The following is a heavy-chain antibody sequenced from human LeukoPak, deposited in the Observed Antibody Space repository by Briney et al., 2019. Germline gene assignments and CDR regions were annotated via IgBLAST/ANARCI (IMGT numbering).Heavy chain of an antibody. D-gene: IGHD1-26*01. CDR3: ARGTSREDTFDY. J-gene: IGHJ4*02. V-gene: IGHV1-69*05. Sequence: SVKVSCKASGGTFSRYAISWVRQAPGQGLEWMGGIIPIFGTANYAQKFQGRVTITTDESTSTAYMELSSLRSEDTAVYYCARGTSREDTFDYWGQGTLVTVSS. CDR1: GGTFSRYA. CDR2: IIPIFGTA.